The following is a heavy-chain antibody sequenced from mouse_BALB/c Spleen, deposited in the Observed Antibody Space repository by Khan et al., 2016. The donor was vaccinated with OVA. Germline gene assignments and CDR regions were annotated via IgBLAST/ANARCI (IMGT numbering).Heavy chain of an antibody. J-gene: IGHJ3*01. CDR1: DFSITNFG. V-gene: IGHV2-2*02. D-gene: IGHD2-14*01. CDR3: ARRDYGYAAAY. CDR2: IWSGGST. Sequence: VQLQESGPGLVQPSQSLSITCTVSDFSITNFGVHWVRQSPGKGLEWLGVIWSGGSTDYHAAFISRLSISKDNSKSQVFFKINSLQPNDTAIYSSARRDYGYAAAYWGQGTLVTVSA.